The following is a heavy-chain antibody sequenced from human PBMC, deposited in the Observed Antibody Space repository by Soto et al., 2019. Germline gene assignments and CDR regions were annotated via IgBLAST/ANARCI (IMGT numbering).Heavy chain of an antibody. V-gene: IGHV3-43*01. J-gene: IGHJ6*02. CDR2: ISWDGGST. D-gene: IGHD5-12*01. CDR3: AKGTRLEGGYYYYYGMDV. Sequence: GGSLRLSCAASGFTFDDYTMHWVRQAPGKGLEWVSLISWDGGSTYYADSVKGRFTISRDNSKNSLYLQMNSLRTEDTALYYCAKGTRLEGGYYYYYGMDVWGQGTTVTVSS. CDR1: GFTFDDYT.